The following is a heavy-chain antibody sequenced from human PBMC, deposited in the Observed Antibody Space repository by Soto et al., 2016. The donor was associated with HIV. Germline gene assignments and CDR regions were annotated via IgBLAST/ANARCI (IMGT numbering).Heavy chain of an antibody. CDR3: AKDLRMTMVQGFIDALDF. CDR2: ISDSGSNT. D-gene: IGHD3-10*01. Sequence: EVNLLESGGGLVQPGGSLKLSCGASGSTFGNYAMSWVRQAPGKGLEWVSGISDSGSNTYYADSVKGRFTISRDNSKNTLYLHMNSLRAEDTAVYYCAKDLRMTMVQGFIDALDFWGQGTMVTVSS. V-gene: IGHV3-23*01. J-gene: IGHJ3*01. CDR1: GSTFGNYA.